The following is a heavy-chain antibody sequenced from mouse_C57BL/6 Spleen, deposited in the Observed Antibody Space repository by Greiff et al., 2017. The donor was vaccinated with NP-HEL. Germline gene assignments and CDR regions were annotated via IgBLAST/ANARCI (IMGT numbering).Heavy chain of an antibody. J-gene: IGHJ4*01. CDR3: ARWGYGNQLAAMDE. Sequence: VQLQQSGPELVKPGASVKISCKASGYAFSRSWMNWVKQRPGKGLEWIGRIYPGAGDTNYNGKFKGKATLTADKSSSTAYMQLSGLTSEDSAVYFCARWGYGNQLAAMDEWGQGTSVTGST. CDR2: IYPGAGDT. CDR1: GYAFSRSW. D-gene: IGHD2-10*02. V-gene: IGHV1-82*01.